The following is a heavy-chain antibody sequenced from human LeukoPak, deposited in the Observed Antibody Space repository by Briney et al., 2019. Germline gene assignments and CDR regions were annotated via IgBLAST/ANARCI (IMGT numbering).Heavy chain of an antibody. CDR3: ARDHVDTAMGIDY. J-gene: IGHJ4*02. D-gene: IGHD5-18*01. CDR2: INHSGST. V-gene: IGHV4-34*01. Sequence: SETLSLTCAVYGGSFSGYYWSWIRQPPGKGLEWIGEINHSGSTNYNPSLKSRVTISVDTSKNQFSLKLSSVTAADTAVYYCARDHVDTAMGIDYWGQGTLVTVSS. CDR1: GGSFSGYY.